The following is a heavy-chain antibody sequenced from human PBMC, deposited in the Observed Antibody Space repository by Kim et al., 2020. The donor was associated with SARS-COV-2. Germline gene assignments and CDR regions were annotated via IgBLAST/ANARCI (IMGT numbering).Heavy chain of an antibody. D-gene: IGHD3-22*01. CDR2: INSSGGST. CDR3: ARGRKYYYDSSGYYLSY. V-gene: IGHV1-46*01. Sequence: ASVKVSCKASGYTFTSYYMHWVRQAPGQGLEWMGIINSSGGSTSYAQKFQGRVTMTRDTSTSTVYMELSSLRSEDTAVYYCARGRKYYYDSSGYYLSYWGQGTLVTVSS. J-gene: IGHJ4*02. CDR1: GYTFTSYY.